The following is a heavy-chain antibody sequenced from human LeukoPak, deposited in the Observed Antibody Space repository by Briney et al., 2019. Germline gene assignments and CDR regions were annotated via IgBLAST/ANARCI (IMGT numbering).Heavy chain of an antibody. D-gene: IGHD3-3*01. CDR2: INPNSGGT. V-gene: IGHV1-2*02. CDR1: GYTFTGYY. J-gene: IGHJ3*02. Sequence: GASVKVSCKASGYTFTGYYMHWVRQAPGQGLEWMGWINPNSGGTNYAQKFQGRVTMTRDTSISTAYMELSRLRSDDTAVYYCARASLRFLEPYAFDIWGQGTMVTVSS. CDR3: ARASLRFLEPYAFDI.